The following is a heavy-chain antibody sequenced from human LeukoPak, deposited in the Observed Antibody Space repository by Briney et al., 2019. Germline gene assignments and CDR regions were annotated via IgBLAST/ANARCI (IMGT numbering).Heavy chain of an antibody. CDR3: ARYETGDHPPPLDY. CDR1: GFTFSSYA. J-gene: IGHJ4*02. CDR2: IRYDGSNK. D-gene: IGHD7-27*01. Sequence: GGSLRLSCAASGFTFSSYAMHWVRQAPGKGLEWVAFIRYDGSNKYYADSVKGRFTISRDNSKNTLYLHVNSLRPEDTAVYYCARYETGDHPPPLDYWGQGTLVTVSS. V-gene: IGHV3-30*04.